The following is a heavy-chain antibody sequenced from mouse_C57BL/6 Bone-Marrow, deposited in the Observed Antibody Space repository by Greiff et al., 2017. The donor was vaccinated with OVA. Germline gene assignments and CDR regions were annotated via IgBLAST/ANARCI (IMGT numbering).Heavy chain of an antibody. D-gene: IGHD2-5*01. J-gene: IGHJ2*01. Sequence: SGPELVKPGASVKISCKASGYAFSSSWMNWVKQRPGKGLEWIGRIYPGDGDTNYNGKFKGKATLTADKSSSTAYMQLSSLTSEDSAVYFCARYSNYDYWGQGTTLTVSS. CDR1: GYAFSSSW. CDR3: ARYSNYDY. CDR2: IYPGDGDT. V-gene: IGHV1-82*01.